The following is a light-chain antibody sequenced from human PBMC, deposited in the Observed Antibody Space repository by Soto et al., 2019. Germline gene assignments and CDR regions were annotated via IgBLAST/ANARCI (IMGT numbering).Light chain of an antibody. Sequence: QMSQSPSALSASVGDRVTITCRASQDISNYLAWYQQKPGKAPKLLISAASTLQSGVPSRFSGSRSGTDFTLTISSLQPEDGATYYCQKYSTAPWTFGQGTKVDIK. J-gene: IGKJ1*01. V-gene: IGKV1-27*01. CDR1: QDISNY. CDR3: QKYSTAPWT. CDR2: AAS.